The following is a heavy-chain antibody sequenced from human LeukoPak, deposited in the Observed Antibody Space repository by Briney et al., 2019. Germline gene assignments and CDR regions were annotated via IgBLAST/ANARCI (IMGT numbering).Heavy chain of an antibody. CDR1: GFTFSSYP. J-gene: IGHJ6*03. CDR2: ISYNGNNK. D-gene: IGHD1-26*01. Sequence: GGSLRLSCAASGFTFSSYPMHWVRQAPGKGLEWVAVISYNGNNKYYGDSVEGRFTISRDNSKNTLYLQMNSLTVEDMAVYYCARDPVRYSRSLVYPLHMDVWGKGTTVTVSS. CDR3: ARDPVRYSRSLVYPLHMDV. V-gene: IGHV3-30*01.